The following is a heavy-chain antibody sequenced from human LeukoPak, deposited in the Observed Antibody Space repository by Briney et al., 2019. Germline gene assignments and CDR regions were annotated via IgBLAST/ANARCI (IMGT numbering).Heavy chain of an antibody. V-gene: IGHV4-59*12. CDR3: ARGRTYCSSTSCYWARNFDY. CDR1: GGSISSYY. CDR2: IYYSGST. J-gene: IGHJ4*02. D-gene: IGHD2-2*01. Sequence: SETLSLTCTVSGGSISSYYWSWIRQPPGKGLEWIGYIYYSGSTNYNPSLKSRVTISVDTSKNQFSLKLSSVTAADTAVYYCARGRTYCSSTSCYWARNFDYWGQGALVTVSS.